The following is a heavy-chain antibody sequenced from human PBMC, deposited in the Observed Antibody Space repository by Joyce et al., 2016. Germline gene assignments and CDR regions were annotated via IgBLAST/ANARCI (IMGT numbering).Heavy chain of an antibody. Sequence: QVQLVQSGPEVKKPGASVKVSCKASGYTFTNYYIHWVRQAPGQGLEGMGIINPRGGSSSHAQKFQGRVTITRDTSTSTVYMELSSLRSEDKAVYYCARGGSSSSWHQEVSFDSWGQGTLVTVSS. D-gene: IGHD6-13*01. CDR1: GYTFTNYY. J-gene: IGHJ4*02. V-gene: IGHV1-46*01. CDR3: ARGGSSSSWHQEVSFDS. CDR2: INPRGGSS.